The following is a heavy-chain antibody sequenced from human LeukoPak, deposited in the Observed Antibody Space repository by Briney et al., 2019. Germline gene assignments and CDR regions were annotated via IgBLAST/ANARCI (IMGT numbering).Heavy chain of an antibody. Sequence: GASVKVSCKASGYIFTNYAMNWVRQAPGQGLEWMGWINTNTGNPTYAQGFTGRFVFSLDTSVSTAYLQISSLKAEDTAVYYCASHYYDSTRVLDYWGQGTLVTVSS. CDR2: INTNTGNP. CDR3: ASHYYDSTRVLDY. J-gene: IGHJ4*02. D-gene: IGHD3-22*01. V-gene: IGHV7-4-1*02. CDR1: GYIFTNYA.